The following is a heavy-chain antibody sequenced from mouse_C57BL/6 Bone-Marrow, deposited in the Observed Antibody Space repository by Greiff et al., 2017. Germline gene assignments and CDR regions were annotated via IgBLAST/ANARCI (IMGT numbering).Heavy chain of an antibody. CDR2: IRSKSNNYAT. V-gene: IGHV10-1*01. J-gene: IGHJ1*03. D-gene: IGHD1-1*01. Sequence: EVKLVESGGGLVQPKGSLKLSCAASGFSFNTYAMNWVRQAPGKGLEWVARIRSKSNNYATYYADSVKYRFTISRDDSESMLYLQMNNLKTEDTAMYYCVSRITTAFDVWGTGTTVTVSS. CDR3: VSRITTAFDV. CDR1: GFSFNTYA.